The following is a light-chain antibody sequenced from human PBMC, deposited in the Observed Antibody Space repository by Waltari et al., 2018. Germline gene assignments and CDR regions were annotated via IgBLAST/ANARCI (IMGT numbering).Light chain of an antibody. V-gene: IGKV1D-12*01. CDR1: QGISSW. CDR3: QQANSFPIT. CDR2: AAS. J-gene: IGKJ5*01. Sequence: DIQMTQSPSSVSASVGDRVTITCRASQGISSWLVWYQQKPGKAPKLLIYAASNLQSGVPSRFSGSGSGKEFTLTISSLQPEDFATYYCQQANSFPITFGQGTRLEIK.